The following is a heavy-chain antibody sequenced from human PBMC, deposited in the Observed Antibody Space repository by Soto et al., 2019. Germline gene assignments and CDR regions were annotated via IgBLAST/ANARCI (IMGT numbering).Heavy chain of an antibody. Sequence: PSETLSLTCTVSGGSISSYYWSWIRQPPGKGLEWIGYIYYSGSTNYNPSLKSRVTIPVDTSKNQFSLKLSSVTAADTAVYYCARYKSNYYYGMDVWGQGTTVTVSS. J-gene: IGHJ6*02. CDR3: ARYKSNYYYGMDV. CDR2: IYYSGST. V-gene: IGHV4-59*01. D-gene: IGHD1-20*01. CDR1: GGSISSYY.